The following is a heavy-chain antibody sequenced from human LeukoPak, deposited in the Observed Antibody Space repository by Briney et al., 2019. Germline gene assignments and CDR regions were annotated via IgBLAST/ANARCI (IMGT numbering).Heavy chain of an antibody. CDR2: IYYSGST. CDR3: ARRGYCSGGSCLDY. V-gene: IGHV4-39*01. J-gene: IGHJ4*02. D-gene: IGHD2-15*01. Sequence: SETLSLTCTVSGGSISSSSYYWGWIRQPPGKGLEWIGSIYYSGSTYYNPSLKSRVTISVDTSKNQFSLKLSSVTAADTAVYYCARRGYCSGGSCLDYWGQGTPVTVSS. CDR1: GGSISSSSYY.